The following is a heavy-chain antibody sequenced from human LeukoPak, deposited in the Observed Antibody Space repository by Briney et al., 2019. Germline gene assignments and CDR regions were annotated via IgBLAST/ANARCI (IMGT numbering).Heavy chain of an antibody. CDR2: ISAYNGNT. CDR3: ARGCRSYYGSGSCLSY. V-gene: IGHV1-18*01. Sequence: VASVNVSCAASGYTFTSYGISWVRQAPGQGLEWMGWISAYNGNTNYAQNLQGRVTMTTDTSTSTAYMELRSLRSDDTAVYYCARGCRSYYGSGSCLSYWGQGTLVTVSS. D-gene: IGHD3-10*01. J-gene: IGHJ4*02. CDR1: GYTFTSYG.